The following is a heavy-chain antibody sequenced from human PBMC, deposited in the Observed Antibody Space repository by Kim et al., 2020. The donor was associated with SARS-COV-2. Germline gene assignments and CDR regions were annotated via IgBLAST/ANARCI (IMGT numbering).Heavy chain of an antibody. J-gene: IGHJ6*02. V-gene: IGHV4-61*02. CDR3: AREGLGPAAGTPLYYYYSGVDA. CDR2: IYTSGST. D-gene: IGHD6-13*01. CDR1: GGSISSGSYY. Sequence: SETLSLTCTVSGGSISSGSYYWSWIRQPAGKGLEWIGRIYTSGSTNYNPSLKSRVTISVDTSKNQFSLKLSSVTAADTAVYYCAREGLGPAAGTPLYYYYSGVDAWGQGTTGTVSS.